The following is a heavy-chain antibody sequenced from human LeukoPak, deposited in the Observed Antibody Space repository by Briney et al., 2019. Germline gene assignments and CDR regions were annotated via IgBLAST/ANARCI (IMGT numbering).Heavy chain of an antibody. J-gene: IGHJ4*02. V-gene: IGHV3-30*02. CDR1: GFTFSYYG. Sequence: GGSLRLSCAASGFTFSYYGMHWVRQAPGKGLEWVAFKQNDGSTTFYADSVKGRFTISRDNSKNTVSLQMDNLRIEDTAVYYCVRGVSPPTSTWSLDEWGQGTLVSVSS. D-gene: IGHD1-26*01. CDR3: VRGVSPPTSTWSLDE. CDR2: KQNDGSTT.